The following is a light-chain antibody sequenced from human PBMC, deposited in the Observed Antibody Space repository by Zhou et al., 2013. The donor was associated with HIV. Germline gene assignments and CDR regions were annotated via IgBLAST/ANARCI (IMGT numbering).Light chain of an antibody. J-gene: IGKJ3*01. CDR3: QQYGDSVFT. V-gene: IGKV3-20*01. Sequence: EIVMTQSPATLSVSPGEGVTLSCRASQSVSSSYLAWYQQKPGQAPRLLIYAASTRATGISARFSGSGSGTDFTLIINRLEPEDFAVYFCQQYGDSVFTFGPGTRVDIK. CDR1: QSVSSSY. CDR2: AAS.